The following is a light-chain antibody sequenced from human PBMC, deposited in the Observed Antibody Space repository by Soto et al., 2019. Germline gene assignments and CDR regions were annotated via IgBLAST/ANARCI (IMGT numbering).Light chain of an antibody. CDR1: QSVGSSY. J-gene: IGKJ1*01. V-gene: IGKV3-20*01. Sequence: EIVLTQSPGTLSLSPGERATLSCRASQSVGSSYLAWYQQKPGQAPRLLMYATSSRATGIPDRFSGSGSGTDFTLTISRLAPEDFAVYYCHQFDSSLTFGKGTSVEIK. CDR3: HQFDSSLT. CDR2: ATS.